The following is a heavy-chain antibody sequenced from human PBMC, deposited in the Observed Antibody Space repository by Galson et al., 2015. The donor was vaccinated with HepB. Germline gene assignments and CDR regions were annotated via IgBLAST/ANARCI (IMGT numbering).Heavy chain of an antibody. CDR1: GFTFSSYG. D-gene: IGHD3-10*01. CDR2: IWYDGSNK. Sequence: SLRLSCAASGFTFSSYGMHWVRQAPGKGLEWVAVIWYDGSNKYYADSVKGRFTIPRDNSKNTLFLQMNSLRAADTAVYYCARGEGSGSYYTTYFDYWGQGTLVTVSS. J-gene: IGHJ4*02. CDR3: ARGEGSGSYYTTYFDY. V-gene: IGHV3-33*01.